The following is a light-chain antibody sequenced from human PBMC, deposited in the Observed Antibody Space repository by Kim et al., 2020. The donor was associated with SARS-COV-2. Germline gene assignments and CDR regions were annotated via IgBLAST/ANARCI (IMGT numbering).Light chain of an antibody. CDR2: GAS. J-gene: IGKJ1*01. CDR3: QQYGSSRT. CDR1: QSVSSNY. Sequence: EIVLTQSPGTLSLSPGERATLSCRASQSVSSNYLAWYKQKPGQAPRLLIYGASSRATGIPDRFSGSGSGTDFTLTINRLEPEDFAVYYCQQYGSSRTFGQGTKVDIK. V-gene: IGKV3-20*01.